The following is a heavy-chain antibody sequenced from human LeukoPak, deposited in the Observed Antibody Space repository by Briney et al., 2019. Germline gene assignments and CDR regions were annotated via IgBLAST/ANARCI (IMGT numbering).Heavy chain of an antibody. V-gene: IGHV3-74*01. CDR2: IKGDGSST. Sequence: GGSLRLSCAASGFTFSTYWMHWVSQAQGKGMVWVARIKGDGSSTIYADSVKGRFTISRDNSKNTLYLQTSSLRAEDTAVYYCARASTTVPNLLDHWGRGTLVTVSS. CDR1: GFTFSTYW. D-gene: IGHD4-17*01. J-gene: IGHJ4*02. CDR3: ARASTTVPNLLDH.